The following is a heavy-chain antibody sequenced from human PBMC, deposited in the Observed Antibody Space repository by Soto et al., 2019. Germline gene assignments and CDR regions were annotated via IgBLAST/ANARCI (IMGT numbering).Heavy chain of an antibody. Sequence: EVQLLESGGGLVQPGGSLRLSCAASGFTFSSYALTWVRQAPGKGLEWVSGISDGGDSTHYADSVKGRFTVSRDNSKNTLYLHINSLRAEDTAVYYCAKHSTTDDAWSGAVKGAFDIWGQGTMVTVSS. V-gene: IGHV3-23*01. D-gene: IGHD3-3*01. J-gene: IGHJ3*02. CDR3: AKHSTTDDAWSGAVKGAFDI. CDR1: GFTFSSYA. CDR2: ISDGGDST.